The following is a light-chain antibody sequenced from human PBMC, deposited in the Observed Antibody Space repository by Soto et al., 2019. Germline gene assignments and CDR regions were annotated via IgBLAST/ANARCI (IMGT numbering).Light chain of an antibody. CDR2: EVN. CDR3: CSYAGSSTFEGVV. J-gene: IGLJ2*01. CDR1: SSNVGSYKL. V-gene: IGLV2-23*02. Sequence: QSVLTQPASVSGSPGQSITISCTGTSSNVGSYKLVSWYQQHPGKAPKLMIFEVNKRPSGVSNRFSGSKSGNTASLTISGLKVEDEADYYCCSYAGSSTFEGVVFGGGTKLTVL.